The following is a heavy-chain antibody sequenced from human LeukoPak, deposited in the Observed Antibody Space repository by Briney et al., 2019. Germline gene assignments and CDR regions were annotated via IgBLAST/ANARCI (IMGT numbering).Heavy chain of an antibody. J-gene: IGHJ3*02. Sequence: GGSLRLSCAASGFTVSSNYMSWVRQAPGKGLEWVSVIYSGGSTYYADSVKGRFTISRDNSKNTLYLQMNSLRAEDTAVYYCASDYGDYVYAFDIWGQGTMVTVSS. CDR1: GFTVSSNY. CDR2: IYSGGST. V-gene: IGHV3-53*01. D-gene: IGHD4-17*01. CDR3: ASDYGDYVYAFDI.